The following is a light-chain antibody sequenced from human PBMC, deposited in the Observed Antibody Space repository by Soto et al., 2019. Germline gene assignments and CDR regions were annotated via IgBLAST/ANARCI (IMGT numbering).Light chain of an antibody. Sequence: DIQMTQSPSTLSASVGDRVTITCRASQSINNWLAWYQQKPGKAPKLLISKASNLKSGAPSRFSGTGSGTAFTLPTSILQPDDFAIYYCQHYDSYPFTFGGAPKVEI. CDR1: QSINNW. CDR3: QHYDSYPFT. J-gene: IGKJ4*01. CDR2: KAS. V-gene: IGKV1-5*03.